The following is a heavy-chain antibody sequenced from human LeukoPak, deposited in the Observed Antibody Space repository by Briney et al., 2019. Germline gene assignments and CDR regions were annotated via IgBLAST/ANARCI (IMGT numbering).Heavy chain of an antibody. V-gene: IGHV1-46*01. CDR1: GYTFTSYY. Sequence: ASVKVSCKASGYTFTSYYMHWVRQAPGQGLEWMGIINPSGGSTSYAQKFQGRVTMTRDTSTSTVYMELSSLRSEDTAVYYCARDRCITIFGVVTGDYWGQGALVTVSS. J-gene: IGHJ4*02. CDR3: ARDRCITIFGVVTGDY. CDR2: INPSGGST. D-gene: IGHD3-3*01.